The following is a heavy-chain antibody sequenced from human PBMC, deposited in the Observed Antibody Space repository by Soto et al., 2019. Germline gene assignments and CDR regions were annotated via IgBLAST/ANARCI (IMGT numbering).Heavy chain of an antibody. CDR1: GGSFSGYY. Sequence: PSETLSLTCAVYGGSFSGYYWSWIRQPPGKGLEWIGEINHSGSTNYNPSLKSRVTISVDTSKNQFSLKLSSVTAADTAVYYCARLGKYCSSTSCPSDWGQGTLVT. J-gene: IGHJ4*02. CDR3: ARLGKYCSSTSCPSD. CDR2: INHSGST. D-gene: IGHD2-2*01. V-gene: IGHV4-34*01.